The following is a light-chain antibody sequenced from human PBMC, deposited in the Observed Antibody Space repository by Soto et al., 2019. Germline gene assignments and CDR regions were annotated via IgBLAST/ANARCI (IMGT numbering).Light chain of an antibody. V-gene: IGKV3-15*01. Sequence: EIVMTQSPATLSVSPGERATLSCRASESVSSRLAWYQQKPGQVPRLLIYDASTRATGIPARFSGSASGTEFTLTISSLQSEDFAVYYCQQYGSSPRTFGQGTKVEIK. CDR1: ESVSSR. CDR2: DAS. J-gene: IGKJ1*01. CDR3: QQYGSSPRT.